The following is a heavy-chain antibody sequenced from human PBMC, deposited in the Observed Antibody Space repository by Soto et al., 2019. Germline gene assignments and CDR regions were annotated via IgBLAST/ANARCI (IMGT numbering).Heavy chain of an antibody. CDR2: IKEDGSEE. V-gene: IGHV3-7*03. CDR3: ARDGLPFALDI. CDR1: GFTLSRHW. J-gene: IGHJ3*02. Sequence: VGSLRLSCAASGFTLSRHWMSWVRQAPGKGLEWVAKIKEDGSEENYVDSVKGRFTISRDNAKNSLYLQMNSLRAEDTAVYYCARDGLPFALDIWGQGTMVTVSS. D-gene: IGHD3-16*01.